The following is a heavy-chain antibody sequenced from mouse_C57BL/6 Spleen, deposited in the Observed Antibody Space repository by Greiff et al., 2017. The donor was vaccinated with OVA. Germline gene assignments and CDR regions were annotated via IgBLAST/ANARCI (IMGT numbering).Heavy chain of an antibody. D-gene: IGHD2-5*01. V-gene: IGHV10-3*01. J-gene: IGHJ4*01. CDR2: IRSKSSNYAT. CDR3: VREGSNYGAMDY. CDR1: GFTFNTYA. Sequence: EVQVVESGGGLVQPKGSLKLSCAASGFTFNTYAMHWVRQAPGKGLEWVASIRSKSSNYATYYADSVKDRFTISRDDSQSMLYLQMNNLKTEDTAMYYCVREGSNYGAMDYWGQGTSVTVSS.